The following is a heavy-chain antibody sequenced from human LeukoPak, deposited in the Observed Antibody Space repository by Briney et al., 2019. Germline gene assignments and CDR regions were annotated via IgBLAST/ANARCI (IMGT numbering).Heavy chain of an antibody. J-gene: IGHJ3*02. CDR3: ASRIGLTGIYTFNI. CDR1: GFSVSSNY. D-gene: IGHD6-19*01. CDR2: IYSSGPT. Sequence: PGGSLRLSCAAFGFSVSSNYMTWVRQAPGKGLEGVSIIYSSGPTYYPDSVKGRFTISRDNSKNTLYLEVNSLRTKDTAVYYCASRIGLTGIYTFNIWGQGTMVTVSS. V-gene: IGHV3-66*01.